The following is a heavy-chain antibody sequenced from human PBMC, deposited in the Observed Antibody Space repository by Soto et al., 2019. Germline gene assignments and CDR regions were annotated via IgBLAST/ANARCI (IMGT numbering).Heavy chain of an antibody. CDR3: AKWGNIVLVVYASSGFDY. J-gene: IGHJ4*02. Sequence: EVQLLESGGGLVQPRGSLRLSCAASGFTFSKFAMSWVRQAPGKGLEWVSGISGSTRDTYYAESVKGRFTISRDNSKDILYLQMNSLTAEDTAVYYCAKWGNIVLVVYASSGFDYWGQGTLVTVSS. V-gene: IGHV3-23*01. D-gene: IGHD2-8*01. CDR2: ISGSTRDT. CDR1: GFTFSKFA.